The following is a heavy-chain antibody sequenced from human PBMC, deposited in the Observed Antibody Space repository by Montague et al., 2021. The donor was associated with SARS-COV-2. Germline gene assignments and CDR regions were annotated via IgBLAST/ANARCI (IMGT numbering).Heavy chain of an antibody. CDR3: ARGRVVAATLSDYYYYGMDV. Sequence: SETLSLTCAVYGGSFSGYYWSWIRRPPGKGLEWIGEVCHSGSTNYNPSLKSRVTISVDTSKNQFSLKLSSVTAADTAVYYCARGRVVAATLSDYYYYGMDVWGQGTTVTVSS. CDR1: GGSFSGYY. CDR2: VCHSGST. J-gene: IGHJ6*02. V-gene: IGHV4-34*01. D-gene: IGHD2-15*01.